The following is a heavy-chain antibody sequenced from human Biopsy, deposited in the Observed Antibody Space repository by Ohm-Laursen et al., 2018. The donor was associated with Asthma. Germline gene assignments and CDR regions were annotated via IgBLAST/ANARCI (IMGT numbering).Heavy chain of an antibody. D-gene: IGHD2-8*01. J-gene: IGHJ6*02. CDR2: VTYDGISQ. Sequence: SLRLSCSVSGFTFGDYWMSWVRQVPGKGLEWVAVVTYDGISQYYAESVKGRFTISRDNSRNTLNLQMNSVRPDDTAVYFCARERAGVLGSYNGMDVWGPGTTVSVSS. CDR3: ARERAGVLGSYNGMDV. CDR1: GFTFGDYW. V-gene: IGHV3-30*03.